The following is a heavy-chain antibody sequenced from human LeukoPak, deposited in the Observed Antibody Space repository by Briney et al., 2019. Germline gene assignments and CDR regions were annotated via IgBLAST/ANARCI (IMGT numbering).Heavy chain of an antibody. CDR3: AKLVFGYSYGYEEFDY. CDR2: IRYDGSNK. D-gene: IGHD5-18*01. J-gene: IGHJ4*02. CDR1: GFTFSSYG. V-gene: IGHV3-30*02. Sequence: GGSLRLSCAASGFTFSSYGMHWVRQAPGKGLEWVALIRYDGSNKYYADSVKGRFTISRDNSKNTLYLQMNSLRAEDTAVYYCAKLVFGYSYGYEEFDYWGQGTLVTVSS.